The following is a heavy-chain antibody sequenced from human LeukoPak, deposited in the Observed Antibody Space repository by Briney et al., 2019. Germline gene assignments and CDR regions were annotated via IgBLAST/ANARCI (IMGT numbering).Heavy chain of an antibody. Sequence: ASVKVSCKASGYTFTSSGISWVRQAPGQGLEWMGWISAYNGNTNYAQKLQGRVTMTTDTSTSTAYMELRSLRSEDTAVYYCAKMWGGSSRNYYYGMDVWGQGTTVTVSS. CDR2: ISAYNGNT. D-gene: IGHD6-6*01. V-gene: IGHV1-18*01. J-gene: IGHJ6*02. CDR1: GYTFTSSG. CDR3: AKMWGGSSRNYYYGMDV.